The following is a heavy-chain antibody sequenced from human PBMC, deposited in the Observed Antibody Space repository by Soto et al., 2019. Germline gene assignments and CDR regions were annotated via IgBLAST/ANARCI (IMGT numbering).Heavy chain of an antibody. Sequence: QVQLVESGGGVVQPGRSLRLSCAASGFTFSSYGMHWVRQAPGKGLEWVAVIWYDGSNKYYADSVKGRFTISRDNSKNTLYLQMNSLRAEDTAVYYCARVAGEQLGRLDFDYWGQGTLVTVSS. CDR1: GFTFSSYG. V-gene: IGHV3-33*01. J-gene: IGHJ4*02. CDR3: ARVAGEQLGRLDFDY. D-gene: IGHD6-6*01. CDR2: IWYDGSNK.